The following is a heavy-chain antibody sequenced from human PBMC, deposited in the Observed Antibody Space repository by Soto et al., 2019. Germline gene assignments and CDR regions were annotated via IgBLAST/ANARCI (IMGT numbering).Heavy chain of an antibody. CDR3: ARSRRGAYSSGWYSPSGYYNYGIDV. CDR2: INPGDSDT. CDR1: GYSFIDYW. J-gene: IGHJ6*02. D-gene: IGHD6-19*01. Sequence: PGESLKISCKGSGYSFIDYWIGWVRQVPGKGLEWMGVINPGDSDTRYSPSFQGHVTISADKSISTAYLQWTSLKASDTAMYYCARSRRGAYSSGWYSPSGYYNYGIDVWGQGTKVTVSS. V-gene: IGHV5-51*01.